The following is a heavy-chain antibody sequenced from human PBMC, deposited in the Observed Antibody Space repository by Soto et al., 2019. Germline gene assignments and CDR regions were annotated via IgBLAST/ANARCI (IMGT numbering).Heavy chain of an antibody. CDR2: IRGSDGST. Sequence: EVQLFESGGGLVQPGGSLRLSCAASGFTLSSYGMTWVRQAQGKGLEWVSTIRGSDGSTYYADSVKGRFTISRANSKNTVYLQMNSLRAEDTAEYYCAKDVNYDFLAGYYYYWGQGTLVTVSS. CDR3: AKDVNYDFLAGYYYY. V-gene: IGHV3-23*01. D-gene: IGHD3-9*01. CDR1: GFTLSSYG. J-gene: IGHJ4*02.